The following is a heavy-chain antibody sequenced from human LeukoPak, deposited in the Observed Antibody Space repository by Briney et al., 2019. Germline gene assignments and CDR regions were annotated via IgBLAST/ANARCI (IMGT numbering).Heavy chain of an antibody. Sequence: RGSLRLSCAASGFTFSSYAMHWVRQAPGKGLEWVAVISYDGSNKYYADSVEGRFTISRDNSKNTLYLQMNSLRAEDTAVYYCAKGRGDYVYYFDYWGQGTLVTVSS. CDR3: AKGRGDYVYYFDY. CDR1: GFTFSSYA. D-gene: IGHD4-17*01. J-gene: IGHJ4*02. V-gene: IGHV3-30*04. CDR2: ISYDGSNK.